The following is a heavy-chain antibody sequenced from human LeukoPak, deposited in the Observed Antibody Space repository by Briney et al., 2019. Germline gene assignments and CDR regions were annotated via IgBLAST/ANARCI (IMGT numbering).Heavy chain of an antibody. V-gene: IGHV1-46*01. CDR3: ARDKAVTTEVTQHFQH. CDR1: GYTFTSYY. CDR2: INPSDGST. Sequence: ASVKVSCKASGYTFTSYYMHWVRQAPGQGLEWMGIINPSDGSTAYAQKFQGRVTMTTDTSTSTAYMELRSLRSDDTAVYYCARDKAVTTEVTQHFQHWGQGTLVTVSS. J-gene: IGHJ1*01. D-gene: IGHD4-23*01.